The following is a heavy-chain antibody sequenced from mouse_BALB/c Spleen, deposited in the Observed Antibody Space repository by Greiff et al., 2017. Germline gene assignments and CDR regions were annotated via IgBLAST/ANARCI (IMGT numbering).Heavy chain of an antibody. D-gene: IGHD2-14*01. J-gene: IGHJ4*01. V-gene: IGHV1-7*01. CDR1: GYTFTSYW. CDR3: ARGEVRGEIRAMDY. Sequence: QVQLKQSGAELAKPGASVKMSCKASGYTFTSYWMHWVKQRPGQGQEWIGYINPSTGYTEYNQKFKDKATLTADKSSITDYMQLSSLTSEDSAVYYCARGEVRGEIRAMDYWGQGTSVTVSA. CDR2: INPSTGYT.